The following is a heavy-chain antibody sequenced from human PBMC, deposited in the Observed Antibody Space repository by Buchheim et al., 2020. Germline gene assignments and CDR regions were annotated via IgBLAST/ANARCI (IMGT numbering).Heavy chain of an antibody. CDR3: ARSPNFNYYDSSGYYLYYFDY. J-gene: IGHJ4*02. V-gene: IGHV3-30-3*01. D-gene: IGHD3-22*01. Sequence: QVQLVESGGGVVKPGRSLRLSCAASGFTFSSYAMHWVGKAPGKGLGGVAVISYDGSNKYYEDSVKGRFTTSRDNSKNTLYLQMNSLRAEDTAVYYCARSPNFNYYDSSGYYLYYFDYWGQGTL. CDR1: GFTFSSYA. CDR2: ISYDGSNK.